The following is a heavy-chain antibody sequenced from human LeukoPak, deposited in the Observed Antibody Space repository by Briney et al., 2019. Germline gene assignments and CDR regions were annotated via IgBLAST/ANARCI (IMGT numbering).Heavy chain of an antibody. V-gene: IGHV1-2*02. D-gene: IGHD1-26*01. CDR3: AATAVGARNWFDP. J-gene: IGHJ5*02. CDR2: INPNSGGT. CDR1: GYTFTSCA. Sequence: ASVKVSCKASGYTFTSCAMNWVRQAPGQGLEWMGWINPNSGGTNYAQKFQGRVTMTRDTSISTAYMELSRLRSDDTAVYYCAATAVGARNWFDPWGQGTLVTVSS.